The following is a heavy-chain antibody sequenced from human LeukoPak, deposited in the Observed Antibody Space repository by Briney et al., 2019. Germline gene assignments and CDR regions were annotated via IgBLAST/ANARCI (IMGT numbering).Heavy chain of an antibody. V-gene: IGHV1-2*02. Sequence: ASVKVSCKASGYTFTSYGISWVRQAPGQGLEWMGWINPHSGGTHYAQKFQGRVTMTRDTSISTAYMELSRLRSDDTAVYYCARSSGTTSMTRGRLDYWGQGTLVTVSS. CDR3: ARSSGTTSMTRGRLDY. CDR2: INPHSGGT. CDR1: GYTFTSYG. J-gene: IGHJ4*02. D-gene: IGHD5-18*01.